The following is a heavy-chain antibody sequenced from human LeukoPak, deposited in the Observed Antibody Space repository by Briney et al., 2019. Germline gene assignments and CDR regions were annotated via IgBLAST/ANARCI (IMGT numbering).Heavy chain of an antibody. CDR3: ATGYNYGLDV. J-gene: IGHJ6*02. V-gene: IGHV4-59*08. CDR1: GGSISNYW. Sequence: PSETLSLTCTVSGGSISNYWCNWLPQPPGKGLEWIGYIYYSGSTNSSPSLKSRVTSSLDTSKNQCSLKLISVTAADTAVYYCATGYNYGLDVWGQGTTVSVSS. CDR2: IYYSGST.